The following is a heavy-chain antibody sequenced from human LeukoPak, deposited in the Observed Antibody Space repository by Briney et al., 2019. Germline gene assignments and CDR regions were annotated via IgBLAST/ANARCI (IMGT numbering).Heavy chain of an antibody. V-gene: IGHV1-18*01. D-gene: IGHD2-2*01. CDR2: ISAYNGNT. J-gene: IGHJ4*02. Sequence: ASVKVSCKASGYTFTSYGISWVRQAPGQGLEWMGWISAYNGNTNYAQKLQGRVTMTTDTPISTAYMELSSLTSDDTAVYYCARRQIDCSTTTCYVDYWGQGTLVTVSS. CDR3: ARRQIDCSTTTCYVDY. CDR1: GYTFTSYG.